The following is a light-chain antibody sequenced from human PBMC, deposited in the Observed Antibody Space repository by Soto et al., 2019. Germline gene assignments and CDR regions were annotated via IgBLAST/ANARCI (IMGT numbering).Light chain of an antibody. CDR1: SSDVGGYNY. V-gene: IGLV2-14*03. J-gene: IGLJ2*01. Sequence: QSALTQSASISGSPGQSITISCTGTSSDVGGYNYVSWYQQYPGKAPKLMIYDVDNRPSGVSNRFSGSKSGKTASLTISGLQAEDEADYYCSSYTSSSTVIFGGGTKVTVL. CDR3: SSYTSSSTVI. CDR2: DVD.